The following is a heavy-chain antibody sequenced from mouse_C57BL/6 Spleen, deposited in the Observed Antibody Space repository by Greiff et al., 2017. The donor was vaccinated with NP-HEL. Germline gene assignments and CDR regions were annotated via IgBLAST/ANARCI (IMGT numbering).Heavy chain of an antibody. D-gene: IGHD2-12*01. CDR1: GYTFTDYY. CDR3: ARSIPIYYAMDY. V-gene: IGHV1-76*01. CDR2: IYPGSGNT. J-gene: IGHJ4*01. Sequence: QVQLKESGAELVRPGASVKLSCKASGYTFTDYYINWVKQRPGQGLEWIARIYPGSGNTYYNEKFKGKATLTAEKSSSTAYMQLSSLTSEDSAVYVCARSIPIYYAMDYWGQGTSVTVSS.